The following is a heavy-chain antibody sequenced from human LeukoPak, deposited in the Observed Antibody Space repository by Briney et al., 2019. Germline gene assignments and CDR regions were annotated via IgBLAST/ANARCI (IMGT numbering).Heavy chain of an antibody. CDR1: GFTFSVYW. D-gene: IGHD6-19*01. CDR2: INGAGSST. V-gene: IGHV3-74*03. J-gene: IGHJ4*02. CDR3: ARKSSSGLDY. Sequence: GGSLTLSCAVSGFTFSVYWMRWVRQVPGKGLGWVSRINGAGSSTMYADSVKGRFTISRDNAKNSLYLQMNSLRAEDTAVYYCARKSSSGLDYWGQGTLVTVSS.